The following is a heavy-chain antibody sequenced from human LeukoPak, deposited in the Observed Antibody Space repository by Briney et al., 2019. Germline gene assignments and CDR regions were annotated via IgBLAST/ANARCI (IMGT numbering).Heavy chain of an antibody. CDR3: ARVGGFSTYYDSSGYYWFDP. J-gene: IGHJ5*02. V-gene: IGHV4-4*07. CDR1: GGSISSYQ. CDR2: MYTSGSGST. Sequence: SETLSLTCTVSGGSISSYQWSWIRQPAGKGLEWIGRMYTSGSGSTNYNPSLKSRVTMSVDTSKNQFSLKLNSVTAADTAVYYCARVGGFSTYYDSSGYYWFDPWGQGNLVTVSS. D-gene: IGHD3-22*01.